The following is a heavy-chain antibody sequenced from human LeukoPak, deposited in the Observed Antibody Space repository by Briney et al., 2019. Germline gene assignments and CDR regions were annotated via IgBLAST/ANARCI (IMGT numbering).Heavy chain of an antibody. J-gene: IGHJ3*02. V-gene: IGHV4-59*01. CDR3: ARGRPDFNYVWGSYRYKYAFDI. CDR1: GGSISSYY. CDR2: IYYSGST. Sequence: KPSETLSLTCTVSGGSISSYYWSWIRQPPGKGLEWIGYIYYSGSTNYNPSLKSRVTISVDTSKNQFSLKLSSVTAADTAVYYCARGRPDFNYVWGSYRYKYAFDIWGQGTMVTVSS. D-gene: IGHD3-16*02.